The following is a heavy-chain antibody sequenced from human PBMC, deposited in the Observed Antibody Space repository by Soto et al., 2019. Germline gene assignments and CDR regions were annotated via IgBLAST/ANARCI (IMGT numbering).Heavy chain of an antibody. CDR2: INHSGSA. V-gene: IGHV4-34*01. CDR1: GESFSGHI. J-gene: IGHJ4*02. D-gene: IGHD1-26*01. Sequence: SETLSLTCAVYGESFSGHIWTWIRQTPGKGLQWIGQINHSGSASYNPSLKSRVTISVHTSNNQFSLELSSVTAADTAVYFCLSGYPWVGFYYWGQGTLVTVSS. CDR3: LSGYPWVGFYY.